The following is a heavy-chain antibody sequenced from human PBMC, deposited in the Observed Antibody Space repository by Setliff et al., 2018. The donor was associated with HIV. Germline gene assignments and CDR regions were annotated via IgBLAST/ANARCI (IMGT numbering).Heavy chain of an antibody. CDR2: IRSKAYGGTT. D-gene: IGHD3-10*01. J-gene: IGHJ4*02. CDR3: VGEWFIRGPFDY. Sequence: PGGSLRLSCAASGFSVSRNYMSWVRQAPGKGLEWVGFIRSKAYGGTTEYAASVKGRCTISRDDSKSIASLQMNSLKTEDTAVYYCVGEWFIRGPFDYWGQGTLVTVSS. CDR1: GFSVSRNY. V-gene: IGHV3-49*04.